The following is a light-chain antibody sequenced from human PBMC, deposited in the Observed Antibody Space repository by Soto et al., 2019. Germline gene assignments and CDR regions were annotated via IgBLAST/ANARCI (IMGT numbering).Light chain of an antibody. CDR1: QSVSSN. CDR2: GAS. J-gene: IGKJ1*01. CDR3: QQYGSSGT. Sequence: ILMTQSPSTLSVSPGERATLSCRASQSVSSNLALYQQKPGQAPSLLIYGASTRATGTPARFSGSGSGTDFPLTISRLEPEDFAVYYCQQYGSSGTFGQGTKVDIK. V-gene: IGKV3-15*01.